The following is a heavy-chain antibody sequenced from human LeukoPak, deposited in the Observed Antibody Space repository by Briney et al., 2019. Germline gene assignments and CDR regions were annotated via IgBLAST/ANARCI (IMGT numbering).Heavy chain of an antibody. CDR3: ARVDGYYDSSGSMTGD. J-gene: IGHJ4*02. CDR2: IIPIFGTA. Sequence: GSSVKVSCKASGGTFSSYAISWVRQAPGQGLEWMGGIIPIFGTANYAQKFQGRVTITADKSTSTAYMELSSLRSEDTAVYYCARVDGYYDSSGSMTGDWGQGTLVTVSS. CDR1: GGTFSSYA. D-gene: IGHD3-22*01. V-gene: IGHV1-69*06.